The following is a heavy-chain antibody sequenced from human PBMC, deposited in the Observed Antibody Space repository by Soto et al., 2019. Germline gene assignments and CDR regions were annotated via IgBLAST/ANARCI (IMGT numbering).Heavy chain of an antibody. CDR2: VSGTGGSA. D-gene: IGHD4-17*01. CDR1: GFTFSSYA. CDR3: ARGSAYSDYDLEY. V-gene: IGHV3-23*01. J-gene: IGHJ4*02. Sequence: PGGSLSLSCAAYGFTFSSYAMTWVRQAPGKGLEWVSGVSGTGGSAYYADPMKGRITISRNKYTNTLYQHINSPRAEDTAVYYCARGSAYSDYDLEYWGQGTLVTVSS.